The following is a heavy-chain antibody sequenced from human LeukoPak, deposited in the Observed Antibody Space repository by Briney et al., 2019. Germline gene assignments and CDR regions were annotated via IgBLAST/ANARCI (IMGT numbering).Heavy chain of an antibody. J-gene: IGHJ4*02. CDR3: AREVGSGYLFCDY. CDR2: INPNSGGT. Sequence: GASVKVSCKASGYTFTDYYMHRVRQAPGQGLEWMGWINPNSGGTNYAQKFQGRVTMTRDTSISTAYMELSRLRSDDTAVYYCAREVGSGYLFCDYWGQGTLVTVSS. V-gene: IGHV1-2*02. CDR1: GYTFTDYY. D-gene: IGHD3-22*01.